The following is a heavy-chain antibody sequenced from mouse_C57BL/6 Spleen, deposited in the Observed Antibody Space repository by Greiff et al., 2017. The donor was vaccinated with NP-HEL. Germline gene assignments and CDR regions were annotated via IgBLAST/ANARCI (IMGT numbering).Heavy chain of an antibody. CDR2: ISYDGSN. V-gene: IGHV3-6*01. D-gene: IGHD4-1*01. J-gene: IGHJ2*01. Sequence: EVKLQESGPGLVKPSQSLSLTCSVTGYSITSGYYWNWIRQFPGNKLEWMGYISYDGSNNYNPSLKNRISITRDTSKNQFFLKLNSVTTEDTATYYCAGANWDVDYWGQGTTLTVSS. CDR1: GYSITSGYY. CDR3: AGANWDVDY.